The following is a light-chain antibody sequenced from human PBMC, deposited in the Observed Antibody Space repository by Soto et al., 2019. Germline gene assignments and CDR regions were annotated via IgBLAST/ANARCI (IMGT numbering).Light chain of an antibody. CDR3: SSFTSSGTL. CDR1: SSDVGGYDY. J-gene: IGLJ3*02. V-gene: IGLV2-14*01. Sequence: QSALTQPATMSGSPGQPITISCTGTSSDVGGYDYVSWYQQHPGKVPKLIIYEVSIRASGVSNRFSASKSANTASLTISGLQPEDEADYYCSSFTSSGTLFGGGTKLTVL. CDR2: EVS.